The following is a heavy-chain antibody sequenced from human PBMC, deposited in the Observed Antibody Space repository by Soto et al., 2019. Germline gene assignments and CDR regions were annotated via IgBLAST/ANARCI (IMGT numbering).Heavy chain of an antibody. V-gene: IGHV1-69*13. CDR3: ASGEFGITMIVVVRGEPRTIKRWAFDI. CDR1: GGTFSSYA. D-gene: IGHD3-22*01. CDR2: IIPIFGTA. Sequence: SVKVSCKASGGTFSSYAISWVRQAPGQGLEWMGGIIPIFGTANYAQKFQGRVTITADESTSTAYMELSSLRSEDTAVYYCASGEFGITMIVVVRGEPRTIKRWAFDIWGQGTMVTVS. J-gene: IGHJ3*02.